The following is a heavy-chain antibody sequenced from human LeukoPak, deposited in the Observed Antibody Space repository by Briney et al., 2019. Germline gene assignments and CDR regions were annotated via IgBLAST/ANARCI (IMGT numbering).Heavy chain of an antibody. CDR2: INSDGSST. CDR3: ARVIAVAGFDY. Sequence: PGGSLRLSCAASGFTFSSYWMHWVRQAPGEGLVWVSRINSDGSSTSYADSVKGRFTISRDNAKNTLYLQMNSLRAEDTAVYYCARVIAVAGFDYWGQGTLVTVSS. V-gene: IGHV3-74*01. D-gene: IGHD6-19*01. CDR1: GFTFSSYW. J-gene: IGHJ4*02.